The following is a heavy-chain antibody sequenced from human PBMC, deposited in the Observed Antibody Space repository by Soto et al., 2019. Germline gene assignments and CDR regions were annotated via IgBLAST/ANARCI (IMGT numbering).Heavy chain of an antibody. Sequence: TSETLSLTCTVSGGSISSSSYYWGWIRQPPGKGLEWIGSIYYSGSTYYNPSLKSRVTISVDTSKNQFSLKLSSVTAADTAVYYCARDILWFGVGQSYYYYYGMDVWGQGTTVTVSS. CDR3: ARDILWFGVGQSYYYYYGMDV. CDR1: GGSISSSSYY. CDR2: IYYSGST. J-gene: IGHJ6*02. D-gene: IGHD3-10*01. V-gene: IGHV4-39*01.